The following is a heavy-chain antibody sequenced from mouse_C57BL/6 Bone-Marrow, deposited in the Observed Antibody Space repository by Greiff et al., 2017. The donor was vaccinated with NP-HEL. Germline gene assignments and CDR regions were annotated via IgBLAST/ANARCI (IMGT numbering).Heavy chain of an antibody. Sequence: VQLQQSGAELVRPGASVKLSCTASGFNIKDDYMHWVKQRPEQGLEWIGWIAPENGDTEYASKFQGKATITADTSSNTAYLQLSSLTSEDTAVYYCTSIYDGFNWYFDVWGTGTTVTVSS. V-gene: IGHV14-4*01. D-gene: IGHD2-3*01. CDR3: TSIYDGFNWYFDV. J-gene: IGHJ1*03. CDR2: IAPENGDT. CDR1: GFNIKDDY.